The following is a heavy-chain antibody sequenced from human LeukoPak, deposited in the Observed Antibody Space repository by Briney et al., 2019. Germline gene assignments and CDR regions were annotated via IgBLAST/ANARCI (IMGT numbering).Heavy chain of an antibody. Sequence: GESLKISCKGSGYSFTSYWIGWVRQMPGKGLEWMGIIYPGDSETRYSPSFQGQVTISADKSISTAYLQWSSLKASDSAMYYCARLESTGYYYVYFWGQGTLVTVSS. J-gene: IGHJ4*02. CDR2: IYPGDSET. CDR3: ARLESTGYYYVYF. D-gene: IGHD3-22*01. CDR1: GYSFTSYW. V-gene: IGHV5-51*01.